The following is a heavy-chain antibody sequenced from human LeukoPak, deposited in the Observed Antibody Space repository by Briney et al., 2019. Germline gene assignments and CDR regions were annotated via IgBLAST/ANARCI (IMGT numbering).Heavy chain of an antibody. Sequence: PGGSLRLSCAASGFIFRNSGMHWVRQALGKGLEWVAFIRNDGSIKYYADSVNGQFTISRDNSKNTLYLQMNSLRAEDTAVYYCAKDVNTGGDYFDYWGQGTLVTVSS. CDR1: GFIFRNSG. V-gene: IGHV3-30*02. D-gene: IGHD1-14*01. J-gene: IGHJ4*02. CDR2: IRNDGSIK. CDR3: AKDVNTGGDYFDY.